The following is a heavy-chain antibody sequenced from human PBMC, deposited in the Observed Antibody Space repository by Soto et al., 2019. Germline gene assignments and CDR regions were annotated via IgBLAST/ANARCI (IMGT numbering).Heavy chain of an antibody. D-gene: IGHD4-4*01. J-gene: IGHJ4*02. Sequence: SETLSLTCTVSGYSISSGYYWGWIRQPPGKGLEWIGSIYHSGSTYYNPSLKSRVTISVDTSKNQFSLKLSSVTAADTAVYYCARDPIRYSNLCFDYWGQGTLVTVSS. V-gene: IGHV4-38-2*02. CDR3: ARDPIRYSNLCFDY. CDR1: GYSISSGYY. CDR2: IYHSGST.